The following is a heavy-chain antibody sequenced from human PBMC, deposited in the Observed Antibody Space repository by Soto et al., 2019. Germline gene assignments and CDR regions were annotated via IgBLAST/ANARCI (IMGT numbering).Heavy chain of an antibody. Sequence: SETLSLTCAVSGGSISSGGYSWSWIRQPPGKGLEWIGYIYHSGSTYYNPSLKSRVTISVDRSKNQFSLKLSSVTAAETAVYYCGRDPSYYGMDVWGQGTTVTVSS. V-gene: IGHV4-30-2*01. CDR2: IYHSGST. J-gene: IGHJ6*02. CDR1: GGSISSGGYS. CDR3: GRDPSYYGMDV.